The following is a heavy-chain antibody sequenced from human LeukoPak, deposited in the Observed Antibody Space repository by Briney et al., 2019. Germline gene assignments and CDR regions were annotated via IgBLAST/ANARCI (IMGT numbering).Heavy chain of an antibody. CDR2: ISSSSSYI. CDR1: GFTFSSYS. Sequence: PEGSLRLSCAASGFTFSSYSMNWVRQAPGKGLEWVSSISSSSSYIYYADSVKGRFTISRDNAKNSLYLQMNSLRAEDTAVYYCARDSGVDYGSGSYPHDYWGQGTLVTVSS. J-gene: IGHJ4*02. D-gene: IGHD3-10*01. V-gene: IGHV3-21*01. CDR3: ARDSGVDYGSGSYPHDY.